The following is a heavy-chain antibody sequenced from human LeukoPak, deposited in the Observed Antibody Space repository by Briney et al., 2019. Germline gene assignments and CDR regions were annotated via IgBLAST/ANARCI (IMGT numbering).Heavy chain of an antibody. J-gene: IGHJ3*02. CDR1: GYTFTSYG. D-gene: IGHD3-22*01. CDR3: ARVGASSGYYPHDAFDI. Sequence: GASVKVSCKASGYTFTSYGISWVRQAPGQGLEWMGWMSAYNGNTNYAQKLQGRVTMTTDTSTSTAYMELRSLRSDDTAVYYCARVGASSGYYPHDAFDIWGQGTMVTVSS. V-gene: IGHV1-18*01. CDR2: MSAYNGNT.